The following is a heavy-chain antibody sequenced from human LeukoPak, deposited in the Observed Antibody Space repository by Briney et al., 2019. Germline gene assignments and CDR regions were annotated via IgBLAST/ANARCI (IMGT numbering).Heavy chain of an antibody. D-gene: IGHD3-22*01. Sequence: SETLSLTCTVSGGSISSYYWSWIRQPPGKGLEWIGYIYYSGSTNYNPSLKSRVTISVDTSKNQFSLKLSSVTAADTAVYYCARSTYYYDSSGYLNFDYWGQGTLVTVSS. CDR2: IYYSGST. CDR1: GGSISSYY. J-gene: IGHJ4*02. CDR3: ARSTYYYDSSGYLNFDY. V-gene: IGHV4-59*08.